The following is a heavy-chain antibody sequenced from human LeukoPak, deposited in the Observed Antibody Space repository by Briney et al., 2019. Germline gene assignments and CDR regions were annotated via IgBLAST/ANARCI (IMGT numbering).Heavy chain of an antibody. J-gene: IGHJ3*02. Sequence: GASVKVSCKASGYTFTSYGISWVRQAPGQGLEWMGWMNPNSGNTGYAQKFQGRVTITRNTSISTAYMELSSLRSEDTAVYYCARGYTIFGVDQADDAFDIWGQGTMVTVSS. D-gene: IGHD3-3*01. CDR2: MNPNSGNT. CDR3: ARGYTIFGVDQADDAFDI. V-gene: IGHV1-8*03. CDR1: GYTFTSYG.